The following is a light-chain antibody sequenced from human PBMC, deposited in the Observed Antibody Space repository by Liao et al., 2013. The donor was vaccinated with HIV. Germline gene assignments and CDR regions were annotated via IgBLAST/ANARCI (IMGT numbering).Light chain of an antibody. V-gene: IGLV3-27*01. CDR1: ALGRHY. CDR2: KDT. Sequence: SYELTQPPSVSVSPGQTARISCSGDALGRHYGFWYQQRPGQAPVLLIFKDTQRPSGIPERFSGSSSGTTVTLTISGAQVEDEADYYCYSAADNTGVFGGGTKLTVL. CDR3: YSAADNTGV. J-gene: IGLJ3*02.